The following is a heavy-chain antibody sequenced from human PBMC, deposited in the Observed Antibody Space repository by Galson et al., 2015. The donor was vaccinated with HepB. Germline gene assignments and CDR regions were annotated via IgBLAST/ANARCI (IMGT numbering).Heavy chain of an antibody. CDR3: ARLSSSWSPGT. CDR2: ISSSSSTK. D-gene: IGHD6-13*01. Sequence: SLRLSCAASGFTFSSYSMNWVRQAPGKGLEWVSYISSSSSTKYYADSVKGRFTISRDHAKNSLYLQMSSLRAEDTAVYYCARLSSSWSPGTWGRGTLVTVSS. CDR1: GFTFSSYS. J-gene: IGHJ5*02. V-gene: IGHV3-48*01.